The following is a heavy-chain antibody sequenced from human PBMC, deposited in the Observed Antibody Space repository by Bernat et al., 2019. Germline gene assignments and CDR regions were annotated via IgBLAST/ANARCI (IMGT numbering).Heavy chain of an antibody. J-gene: IGHJ4*02. CDR2: ISSSNSYT. CDR3: ARIYRSGGSLDY. Sequence: QVQLVESGGGLVKPGGSLRLSCAASGFTFSDYYMSWIRQAPGKGLEWVSYISSSNSYTNYADSVKGRFTISRDNAKNSLYLQMNRLRAEDTAVYYCARIYRSGGSLDYWGQGTLVTVSS. D-gene: IGHD2-15*01. CDR1: GFTFSDYY. V-gene: IGHV3-11*05.